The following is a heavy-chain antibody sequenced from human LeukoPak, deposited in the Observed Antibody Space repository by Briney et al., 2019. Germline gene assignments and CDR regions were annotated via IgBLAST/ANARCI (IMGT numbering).Heavy chain of an antibody. D-gene: IGHD2-8*01. CDR2: IYHSGST. V-gene: IGHV4-38-2*02. CDR1: GYSISSGYY. J-gene: IGHJ6*03. CDR3: VANGYYSLDV. Sequence: KPSETLSLTCTVSGYSISSGYYWGWIRQPPGKGLEWIGSIYHSGSTYYNPSLKSRVTISVDTSKNQFSLKLSSVTAADTAVYYCVANGYYSLDVWGKGITVTVSS.